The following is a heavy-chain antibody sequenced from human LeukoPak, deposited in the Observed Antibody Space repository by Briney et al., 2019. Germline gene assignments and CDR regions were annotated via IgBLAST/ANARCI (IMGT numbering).Heavy chain of an antibody. Sequence: ASVKVSCKASGYTFNSYGISWVRQAPGQGLEWMGWISPYRGDTEYAQRIQGRVSMTTDTSTSTAYMELRSLRSDDTAVYYCARQVLIAGGRYGMDVWGQGTTVTVSS. CDR3: ARQVLIAGGRYGMDV. CDR2: ISPYRGDT. J-gene: IGHJ6*02. V-gene: IGHV1-18*01. D-gene: IGHD2-15*01. CDR1: GYTFNSYG.